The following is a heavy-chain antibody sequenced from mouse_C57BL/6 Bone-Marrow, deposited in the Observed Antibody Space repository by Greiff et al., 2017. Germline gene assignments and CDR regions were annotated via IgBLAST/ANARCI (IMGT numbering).Heavy chain of an antibody. CDR2: IYPRSGNT. V-gene: IGHV1-81*01. CDR3: ARPDYSKGWFAY. Sequence: QVQLQQSGAELARPGASVKLSCKASGYTFTSYGISWVKQRTGQGLEWIGEIYPRSGNTYYNEKFKGKATLTADKSSSTAYMELRSLTSEDSAVYFCARPDYSKGWFAYWGQGTLVTVSA. CDR1: GYTFTSYG. J-gene: IGHJ3*01. D-gene: IGHD2-5*01.